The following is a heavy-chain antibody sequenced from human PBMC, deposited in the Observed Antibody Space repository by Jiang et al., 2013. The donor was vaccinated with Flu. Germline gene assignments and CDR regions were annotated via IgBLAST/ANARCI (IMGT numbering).Heavy chain of an antibody. J-gene: IGHJ2*01. V-gene: IGHV1-18*01. CDR3: ARVEGGVATSGWYFDL. Sequence: QLVESGAELKKPGASVKVSCKASGYTFSNYGVSWVRQAPGQGLEWMAWISTYNGDTTYAQQFQGRVTVTTDTSTNTAYMELRSLRSDDTAVYYCARVEGGVATSGWYFDLWGRGTLVTVSS. CDR2: ISTYNGDT. CDR1: GYTFSNYG. D-gene: IGHD2-15*01.